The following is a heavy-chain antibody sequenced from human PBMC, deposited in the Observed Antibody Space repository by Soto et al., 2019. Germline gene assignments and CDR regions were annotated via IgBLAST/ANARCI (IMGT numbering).Heavy chain of an antibody. CDR1: GFTFSSYE. Sequence: EVQLVESGGGLVQPGGSLRLSCAASGFTFSSYEMNWVRQAPGKGLEWVSYISSSGSTIYYADSVKGRFTISRDNAKNSLYLQMNSLRLEDTAVYYCARDRWDCLSTSCSLQAWGQGTLVTVSS. CDR3: ARDRWDCLSTSCSLQA. J-gene: IGHJ4*02. CDR2: ISSSGSTI. V-gene: IGHV3-48*03. D-gene: IGHD1-26*01.